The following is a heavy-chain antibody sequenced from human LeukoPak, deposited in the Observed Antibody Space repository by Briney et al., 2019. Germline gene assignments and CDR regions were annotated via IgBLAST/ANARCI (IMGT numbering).Heavy chain of an antibody. CDR2: IYTSGST. CDR3: ARDIIPSGSYYYYYYMDV. Sequence: PSETLSLTCTVSGGSFSSGSYYWSWIRQPAGKGPEWIGRIYTSGSTNYNPSLKSRVTMSVDTSKNQFSLKLSSVTAADTAVYYCARDIIPSGSYYYYYYMDVWGKGTTVTVSS. D-gene: IGHD1-26*01. V-gene: IGHV4-61*02. CDR1: GGSFSSGSYY. J-gene: IGHJ6*03.